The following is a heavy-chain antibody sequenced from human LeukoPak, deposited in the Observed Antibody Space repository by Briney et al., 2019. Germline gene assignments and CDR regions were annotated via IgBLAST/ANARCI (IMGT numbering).Heavy chain of an antibody. D-gene: IGHD6-19*01. CDR2: INTDGRIT. Sequence: GGSLRLSCVASGFSFRNYAIHWVRQAPGKGLEYVSVINTDGRITYYADSVKGRFTISRDNSKNTVYLQMGSLRAEDTAVYYCARASSSGWYSYYGMDVWGQGTTVTVSS. CDR3: ARASSSGWYSYYGMDV. CDR1: GFSFRNYA. V-gene: IGHV3-64*02. J-gene: IGHJ6*02.